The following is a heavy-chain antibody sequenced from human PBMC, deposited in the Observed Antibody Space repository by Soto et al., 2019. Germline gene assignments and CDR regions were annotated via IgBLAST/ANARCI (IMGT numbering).Heavy chain of an antibody. V-gene: IGHV1-69*13. J-gene: IGHJ6*02. CDR3: ARGTAYCSSTSCYTHYYYYGMDV. CDR1: GGTFSSYA. CDR2: IIPIFGTA. D-gene: IGHD2-2*02. Sequence: VKVSCKASGGTFSSYAISWVRQAPGQGLEWMGGIIPIFGTANYAQKFQGRVTITADESTSTAYMELSSLRSEDTAVYYCARGTAYCSSTSCYTHYYYYGMDVWGQGTTVTVSS.